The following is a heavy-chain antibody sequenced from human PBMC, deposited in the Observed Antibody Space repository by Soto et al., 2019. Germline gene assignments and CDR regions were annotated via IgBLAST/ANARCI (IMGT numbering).Heavy chain of an antibody. Sequence: QTGGSLRLSCAASGFTISNNYISWVRHAPGKGLESVSVSYTDGSTYYADSVKGRFTISRDNPKNTLYLQMNSLRVEDTALYYCATAYCTDGSSCGFDYWGQGTLVTVS. D-gene: IGHD2-8*01. CDR1: GFTISNNY. CDR2: SYTDGST. V-gene: IGHV3-53*01. J-gene: IGHJ4*02. CDR3: ATAYCTDGSSCGFDY.